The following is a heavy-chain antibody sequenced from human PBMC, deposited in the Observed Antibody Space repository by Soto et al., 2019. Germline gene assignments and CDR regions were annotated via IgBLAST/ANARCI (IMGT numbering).Heavy chain of an antibody. CDR2: MNPNSGNT. V-gene: IGHV1-8*01. J-gene: IGHJ4*02. CDR3: ARAPYSSSSDYDY. Sequence: ASVKVSCKASGYTFTSYDVNWVRQATGQGLEWMGWMNPNSGNTGYAQKFQGRVTMTRNTSISTAYMELSSLRSEDTAVYYCARAPYSSSSDYDYWGQGTLVTVSS. D-gene: IGHD6-6*01. CDR1: GYTFTSYD.